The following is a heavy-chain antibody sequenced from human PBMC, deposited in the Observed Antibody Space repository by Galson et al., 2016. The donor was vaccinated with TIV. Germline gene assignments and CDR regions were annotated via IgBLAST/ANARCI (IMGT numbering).Heavy chain of an antibody. CDR2: ITGIFGVA. J-gene: IGHJ5*02. V-gene: IGHV1-69*13. D-gene: IGHD5-12*01. CDR1: GVTFNSHA. Sequence: SVKVSCKASGVTFNSHAINWVRQAPGQGLEWMGGITGIFGVAKYAQKFQGRVTITADESTNTAYMELNSPRSDDTAVYYCARGGGYSHDFRVWLDPWGQGTLGTVSA. CDR3: ARGGGYSHDFRVWLDP.